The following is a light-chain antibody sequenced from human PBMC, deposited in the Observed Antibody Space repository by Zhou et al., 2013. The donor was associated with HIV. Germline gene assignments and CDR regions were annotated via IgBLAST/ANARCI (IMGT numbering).Light chain of an antibody. CDR1: QSISTW. V-gene: IGKV1-5*03. CDR3: QQYKDYPIT. Sequence: DIQMTQSPSTLSASVGDRVSITCRASQSISTWVAWYQQKPGKVPELLIYKASNLESGVPSRFSGSESGTEFTLTISSLQPDDFATYYCQQYKDYPITFGQGTRLEIK. J-gene: IGKJ5*01. CDR2: KAS.